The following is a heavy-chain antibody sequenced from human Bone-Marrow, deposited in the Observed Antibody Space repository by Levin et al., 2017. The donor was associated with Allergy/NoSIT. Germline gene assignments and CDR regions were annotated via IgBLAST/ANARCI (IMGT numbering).Heavy chain of an antibody. CDR3: ARGPLTMVRGGSYPYYYYGMDV. CDR1: GGSFSGYY. CDR2: INHSGST. D-gene: IGHD3-10*01. Sequence: SQTLSLTCAVYGGSFSGYYWSWIRQPPGKGLEWIGEINHSGSTNYNPSLKSRVTISVDTSKNQFSLKLSSVTAADTAVYYCARGPLTMVRGGSYPYYYYGMDVWGQGTTVTVSS. V-gene: IGHV4-34*01. J-gene: IGHJ6*02.